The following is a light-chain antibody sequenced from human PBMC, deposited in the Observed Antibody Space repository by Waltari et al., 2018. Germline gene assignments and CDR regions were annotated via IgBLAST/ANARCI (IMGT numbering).Light chain of an antibody. J-gene: IGLJ1*01. CDR2: GVT. CDR1: TSDLGTHYH. CDR3: CSYAVTNTYV. V-gene: IGLV2-23*02. Sequence: SALTQPASMSGSLGQAITISCTGTTSDLGTHYHVSWYQQHPGRAPTLIIYGVTNRPSGVSSRFSGSKSGNTASLTISGLQAEDEADYYCCSYAVTNTYVFGTGTKVTVL.